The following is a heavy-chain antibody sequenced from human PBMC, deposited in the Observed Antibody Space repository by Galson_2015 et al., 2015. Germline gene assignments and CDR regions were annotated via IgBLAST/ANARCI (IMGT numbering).Heavy chain of an antibody. J-gene: IGHJ5*02. V-gene: IGHV1-69*13. Sequence: SVKVSCKASGGTFSSYAISWVRQAPGQGLEWMGGIIPIFGTANYAQKFQGRVTITADESTSTAYMELSSLRSEDTAVYYCARGPIVVVPAATGYWFDPWGQGTLVTVSS. CDR1: GGTFSSYA. D-gene: IGHD2-2*01. CDR3: ARGPIVVVPAATGYWFDP. CDR2: IIPIFGTA.